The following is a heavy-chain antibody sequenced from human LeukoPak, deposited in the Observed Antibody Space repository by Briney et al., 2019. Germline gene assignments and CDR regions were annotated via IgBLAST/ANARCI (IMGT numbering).Heavy chain of an antibody. J-gene: IGHJ4*02. V-gene: IGHV4-61*02. CDR1: GGSISSGSYY. D-gene: IGHD3-22*01. CDR2: IYTSGST. Sequence: SETLSLTCTVSGGSISSGSYYWSWIRQPAGKGLEWIGRIYTSGSTNYNPSLKSRVTISVDTSKNQFSLKLSSVTAADTAVYYCARACTVRGYYPRGPFDYWGQGTLVTVSS. CDR3: ARACTVRGYYPRGPFDY.